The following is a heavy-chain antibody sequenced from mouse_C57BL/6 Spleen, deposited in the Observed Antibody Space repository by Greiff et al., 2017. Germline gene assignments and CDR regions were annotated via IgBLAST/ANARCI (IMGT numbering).Heavy chain of an antibody. J-gene: IGHJ1*03. CDR2: ISDGGSYT. V-gene: IGHV5-4*01. Sequence: EVQLVESGGGLVKPGGSLKLSCAASGFTFSSYAMSWVRQTPEKRLEWVATISDGGSYTYYPDNVKGRFTISRDNAKNNLYLQMSHLKSEDTAMYYCARDYYGSSYDWYFDVWGTGTTVTGSS. CDR3: ARDYYGSSYDWYFDV. CDR1: GFTFSSYA. D-gene: IGHD1-1*01.